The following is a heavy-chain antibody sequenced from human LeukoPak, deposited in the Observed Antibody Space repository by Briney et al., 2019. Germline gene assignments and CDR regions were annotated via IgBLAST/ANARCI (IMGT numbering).Heavy chain of an antibody. CDR1: GGSFSGYY. D-gene: IGHD3-9*01. Sequence: SETLSLTCAVYGGSFSGYYWSWIRQPPGKGLEWIGEINHSGSTNYNPSLKSRVTISVDTSKNQFSLKLSSVTAADTAVYYCARGRFYDILTGYYKGFYHWFDPWGQGTLVTVSS. CDR2: INHSGST. CDR3: ARGRFYDILTGYYKGFYHWFDP. J-gene: IGHJ5*02. V-gene: IGHV4-34*01.